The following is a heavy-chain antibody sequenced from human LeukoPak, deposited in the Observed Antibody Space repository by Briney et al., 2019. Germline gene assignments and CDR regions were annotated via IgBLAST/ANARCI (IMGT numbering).Heavy chain of an antibody. J-gene: IGHJ6*03. D-gene: IGHD2-8*01. V-gene: IGHV1-2*02. CDR3: ARGHCTTSKCSSRYYYHYMDV. CDR2: INPNSGGT. Sequence: GASVKVSCKASGYTFTGYYMHWVRQAPGQGLEWMGWINPNSGGTNYAQKFQGRVTMTRDTSISTAYMELSRLRSDDTAVYYCARGHCTTSKCSSRYYYHYMDVWGKGTTVTISS. CDR1: GYTFTGYY.